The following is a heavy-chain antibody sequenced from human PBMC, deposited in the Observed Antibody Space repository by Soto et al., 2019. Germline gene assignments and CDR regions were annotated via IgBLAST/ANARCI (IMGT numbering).Heavy chain of an antibody. CDR3: ARDLRSTDSYYYYYGMDV. Sequence: QVQLVESGGGVVQPGRSLRLSCAASGFTFSSYAMHWVRQAPGKGLEWVAVISYDGSNKYYADSVKGRFTISRDNSKNTLYLQMNSLRAEDTAVYYCARDLRSTDSYYYYYGMDVWGQGTTVTVSS. CDR2: ISYDGSNK. CDR1: GFTFSSYA. V-gene: IGHV3-30-3*01. J-gene: IGHJ6*02. D-gene: IGHD6-13*01.